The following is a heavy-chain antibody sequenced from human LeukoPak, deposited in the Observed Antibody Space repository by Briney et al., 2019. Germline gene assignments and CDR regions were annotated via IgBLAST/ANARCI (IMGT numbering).Heavy chain of an antibody. J-gene: IGHJ3*02. CDR1: GGSLSSSSYY. CDR3: ARHRIAAADDAFEI. CDR2: AYYSGST. D-gene: IGHD6-13*01. Sequence: SETLSLTCTVSGGSLSSSSYYWGWIRQPPGKGLEWIGTAYYSGSTYYNPSLKSRVTISVDTSKNLFSLKLSSETAADTAVYYCARHRIAAADDAFEIWGQGTMLTVSS. V-gene: IGHV4-39*01.